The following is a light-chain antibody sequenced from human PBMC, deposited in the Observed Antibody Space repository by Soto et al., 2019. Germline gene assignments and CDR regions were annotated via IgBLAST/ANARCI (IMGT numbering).Light chain of an antibody. CDR1: QSINNNY. Sequence: EIVLTQSPGTLSLSPGERVTLSCRASQSINNNYLAWYQHKPGQAPRLIVYGASARATGIPDRFSGSGSGTDFTLTNNRLEPEDFAVYYCQQYSSLDTFCQGTKLEIK. V-gene: IGKV3-20*01. J-gene: IGKJ2*01. CDR3: QQYSSLDT. CDR2: GAS.